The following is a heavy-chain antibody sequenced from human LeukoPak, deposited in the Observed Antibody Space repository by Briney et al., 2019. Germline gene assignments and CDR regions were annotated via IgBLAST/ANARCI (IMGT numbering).Heavy chain of an antibody. Sequence: GGSLRLSCAASGFTFSGYGMHWVRQAPGKGLEWVAVISYDGSNKYYADSVKGRFIFSRDNSKNTLYVQMNSLRAEDTAVYYCAKYLAHSSGWLLDAFDIWGQGTMVTVSS. CDR1: GFTFSGYG. D-gene: IGHD6-19*01. CDR2: ISYDGSNK. CDR3: AKYLAHSSGWLLDAFDI. J-gene: IGHJ3*02. V-gene: IGHV3-30*18.